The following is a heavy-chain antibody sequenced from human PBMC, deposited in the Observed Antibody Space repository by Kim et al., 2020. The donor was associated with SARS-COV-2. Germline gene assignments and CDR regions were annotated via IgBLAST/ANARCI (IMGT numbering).Heavy chain of an antibody. CDR3: ARGPATHYCSSTSCYTGNDY. CDR1: GGSFSGYH. Sequence: SETLSLTCAVYGGSFSGYHWSWIRQPPGKGLEWIGEINHSGSTSYNPSLKSRVTISVDTSKNQFSLKLSSVTAADTAVYYCARGPATHYCSSTSCYTGNDYWGQGTLVTVSS. V-gene: IGHV4-34*01. J-gene: IGHJ4*02. CDR2: INHSGST. D-gene: IGHD2-2*02.